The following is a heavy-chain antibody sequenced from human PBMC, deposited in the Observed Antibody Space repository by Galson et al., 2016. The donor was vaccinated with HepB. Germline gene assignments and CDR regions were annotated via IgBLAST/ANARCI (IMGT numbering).Heavy chain of an antibody. D-gene: IGHD6-13*01. CDR1: GYTFSSVW. Sequence: SLRLSCALSGYTFSSVWMSWVRQAPGKGLEWVGRIKSVTDGGTTDYAAPVKGRFTMSRDDSKKAVYLQMNILKTEDTGVYYCTTSGWYGAVDYWGQGTLVTVSS. CDR3: TTSGWYGAVDY. V-gene: IGHV3-15*01. CDR2: IKSVTDGGTT. J-gene: IGHJ4*02.